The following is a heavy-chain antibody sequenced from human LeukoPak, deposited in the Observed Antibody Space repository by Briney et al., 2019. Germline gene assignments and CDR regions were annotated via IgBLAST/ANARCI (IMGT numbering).Heavy chain of an antibody. CDR3: ARDHGGAVIVVVNWFDT. CDR2: INPNSGGT. J-gene: IGHJ5*02. CDR1: GYTFTGYY. D-gene: IGHD3-22*01. V-gene: IGHV1-2*02. Sequence: ASVKVSCKASGYTFTGYYMHWVRQAPGQGLEWMGWINPNSGGTNYAQKFQGRVTMTRDTSISTAYMELSRLRSDDTAVYYCARDHGGAVIVVVNWFDTWGQGTLVTVSS.